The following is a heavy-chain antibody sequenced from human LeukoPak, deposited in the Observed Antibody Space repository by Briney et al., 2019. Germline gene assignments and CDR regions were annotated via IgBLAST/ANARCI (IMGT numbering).Heavy chain of an antibody. CDR3: ATNSGGSYGYYYYGMDV. CDR1: GGSISSTNDH. CDR2: IYCRGNT. V-gene: IGHV4-39*01. J-gene: IGHJ6*02. D-gene: IGHD1-26*01. Sequence: PSETLTLTCTVSGGSISSTNDHWGWSSQPPAKGLEWIGSIYCRGNTYYNPSLKSRVTISVDTSKNPFSLKLNSVTAADTAVYYCATNSGGSYGYYYYGMDVWGQGTTVTVSS.